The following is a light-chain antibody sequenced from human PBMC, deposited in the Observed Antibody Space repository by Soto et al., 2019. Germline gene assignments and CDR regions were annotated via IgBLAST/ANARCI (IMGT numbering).Light chain of an antibody. CDR2: EVS. V-gene: IGLV2-14*01. Sequence: QSVLTQPASVSGSAGQSIAISCTGTSSDVGGYNYVSWYQQHPGKASKLLLSEVSKRPSGVSDRFSGSKSGNTASLTISGLQTQDEADYYCSSFTSAYSFVFATGTKVTVL. J-gene: IGLJ1*01. CDR1: SSDVGGYNY. CDR3: SSFTSAYSFV.